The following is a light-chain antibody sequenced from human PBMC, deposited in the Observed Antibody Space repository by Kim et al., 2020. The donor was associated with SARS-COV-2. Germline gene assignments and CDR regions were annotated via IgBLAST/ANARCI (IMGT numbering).Light chain of an antibody. V-gene: IGKV1-17*01. CDR3: LQHNSYPLT. J-gene: IGKJ4*01. Sequence: ASGGNRVTTACRASKGIRNDLGWYQQKPGKAPKRLIYAASSLQSGVPERFSGSGSGTEFTLTISSPQPEDFATYYCLQHNSYPLTFGGGTKVEIK. CDR2: AAS. CDR1: KGIRND.